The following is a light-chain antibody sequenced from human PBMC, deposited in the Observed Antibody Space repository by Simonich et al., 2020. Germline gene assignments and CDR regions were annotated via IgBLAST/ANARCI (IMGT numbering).Light chain of an antibody. CDR1: ALPKKY. CDR3: YSTDSSGNHRV. Sequence: SYELTQPPSVSVSPGQTARITCSGDALPKKYAYWYQPKSGQAPVLVIYEDSKRPSGIPERVSGSSSGTMATLTISGPQVEDEADYYCYSTDSSGNHRVFGGGTKLTVL. J-gene: IGLJ2*01. V-gene: IGLV3-10*01. CDR2: EDS.